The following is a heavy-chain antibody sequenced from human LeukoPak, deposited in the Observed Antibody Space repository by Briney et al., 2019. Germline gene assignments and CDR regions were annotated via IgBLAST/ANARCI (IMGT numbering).Heavy chain of an antibody. CDR3: ARGRYYYDSSGPFDY. Sequence: SVKVSCKASGGTFSSYAISWVRQAPGQGLEWMGGIIPIFGTANYAQKFQGRVTITADESTSTAYMELSSLRSEDTAVYYCARGRYYYDSSGPFDYWGQGTLVTVSS. CDR2: IIPIFGTA. J-gene: IGHJ4*02. V-gene: IGHV1-69*13. CDR1: GGTFSSYA. D-gene: IGHD3-22*01.